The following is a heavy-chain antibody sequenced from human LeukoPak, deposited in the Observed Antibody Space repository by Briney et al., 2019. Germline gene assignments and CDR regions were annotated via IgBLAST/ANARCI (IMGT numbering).Heavy chain of an antibody. Sequence: SETLSLTCAVSGGSISSGGYSWSWIRQPPGKGWEWIGYIYHSGSTYYNPSLKSRVTISVDRSKNQFPLKLSSVTAADTAVYYCARAVGRDAFDIWGQGTMVTVSS. V-gene: IGHV4-30-2*01. CDR2: IYHSGST. CDR1: GGSISSGGYS. D-gene: IGHD1-26*01. J-gene: IGHJ3*02. CDR3: ARAVGRDAFDI.